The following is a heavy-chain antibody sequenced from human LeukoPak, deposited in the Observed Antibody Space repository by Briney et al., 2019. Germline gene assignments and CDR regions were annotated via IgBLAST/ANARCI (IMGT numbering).Heavy chain of an antibody. V-gene: IGHV3-48*03. D-gene: IGHD6-13*01. CDR2: IRDDGTIK. J-gene: IGHJ5*02. Sequence: GGSLRLSCVGSGLTFSGFEMNWVRQAPGKGLEWVSYIRDDGTIKTYGDSVKGRFTISRDNAKNSLYLQMNSLRAEDTAVYYCARDIAAAVNWFDPWGQGTLVTVSS. CDR3: ARDIAAAVNWFDP. CDR1: GLTFSGFE.